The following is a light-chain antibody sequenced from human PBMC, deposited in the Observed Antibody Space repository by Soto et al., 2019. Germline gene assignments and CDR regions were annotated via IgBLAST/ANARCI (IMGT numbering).Light chain of an antibody. J-gene: IGKJ4*01. Sequence: EIVLTQSPGTLSLSPGERATLSCRASQSVSSSYLAWYQQKPGQAPRLLIYGASSRATGIPDRFSGSGSGTDFTLPIRRLEPEDFAVYYCQQYGSSPLTFGGGTKVEIK. CDR3: QQYGSSPLT. CDR1: QSVSSSY. V-gene: IGKV3-20*01. CDR2: GAS.